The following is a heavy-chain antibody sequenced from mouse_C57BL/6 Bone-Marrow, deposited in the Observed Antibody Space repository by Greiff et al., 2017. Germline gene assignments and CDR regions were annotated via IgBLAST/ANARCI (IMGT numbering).Heavy chain of an antibody. V-gene: IGHV1-63*01. D-gene: IGHD1-1*01. Sequence: QVQLQQSGAELVRPGTSVKMSCKASGYTFTNYWIGWAKQRPGHGLEWIGDIYPGGGYTNYNEKFKGKATLTADKSSSTAYMQISSLTSEDSANDYCARWHYGSSCGYWGQGTTLTVSS. CDR2: IYPGGGYT. CDR3: ARWHYGSSCGY. J-gene: IGHJ2*01. CDR1: GYTFTNYW.